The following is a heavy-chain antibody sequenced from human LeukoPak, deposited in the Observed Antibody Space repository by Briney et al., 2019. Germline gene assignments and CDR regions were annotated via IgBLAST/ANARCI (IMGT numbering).Heavy chain of an antibody. CDR3: ARAERRINLARGVFGSHFDS. CDR1: GGSFSRPF. D-gene: IGHD3-10*01. Sequence: SETLSLTCAVSGGSFSRPFWSWIRQTPGKGLEWIGEIDHSGRTDYNPSLEGRVTMSVDTSKNQFSLRLTSVTAADTAVYFCARAERRINLARGVFGSHFDSWGQGTLVSVSS. CDR2: IDHSGRT. J-gene: IGHJ5*01. V-gene: IGHV4-34*01.